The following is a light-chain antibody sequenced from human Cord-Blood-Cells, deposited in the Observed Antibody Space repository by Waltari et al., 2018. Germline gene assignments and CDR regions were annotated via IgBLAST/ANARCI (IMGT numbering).Light chain of an antibody. CDR2: DAS. Sequence: DIQLTQSPSSLSASVGDSVPITCQASQDISNYLNWYQQKPGKAPKLLIYDASNLETGVPSRFSGSGSGTDFTFTISCLQPEDIATYYCQQYDNLPPFTFGPGTKVDIK. J-gene: IGKJ3*01. V-gene: IGKV1-33*01. CDR1: QDISNY. CDR3: QQYDNLPPFT.